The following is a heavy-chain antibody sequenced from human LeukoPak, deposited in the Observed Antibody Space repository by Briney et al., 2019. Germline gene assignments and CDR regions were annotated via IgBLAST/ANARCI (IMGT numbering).Heavy chain of an antibody. V-gene: IGHV3-30*03. J-gene: IGHJ4*02. D-gene: IGHD3-3*02. CDR1: GFTFSTYS. Sequence: GGSLRLSCGASGFTFSTYSMHWVRQAPGKGLEWVSVISYDGTTKDYADSVKGRFTISRDNSNDTLYLQMNSLRPEDTALYYCARVNTIFGVDIVSLGAEFEFWVQGTLVTVS. CDR2: ISYDGTTK. CDR3: ARVNTIFGVDIVSLGAEFEF.